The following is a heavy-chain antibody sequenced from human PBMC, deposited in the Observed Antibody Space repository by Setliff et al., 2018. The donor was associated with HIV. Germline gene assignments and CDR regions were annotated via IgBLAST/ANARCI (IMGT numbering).Heavy chain of an antibody. CDR3: ARGYSSSLGWFDP. J-gene: IGHJ5*02. CDR1: GGSISSSNW. V-gene: IGHV4-4*02. CDR2: IYVTRST. D-gene: IGHD6-6*01. Sequence: KPSETLSLTCAVSGGSISSSNWWSWVRQPPGKGLEWIGRIYVTRSTKYNPSLKSRVTMSIQPSKNQFSLKLSSVTAADTAVYYCARGYSSSLGWFDPWGQGTLVTVSS.